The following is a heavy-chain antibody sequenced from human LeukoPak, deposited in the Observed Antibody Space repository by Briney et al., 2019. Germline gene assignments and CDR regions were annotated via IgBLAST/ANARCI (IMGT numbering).Heavy chain of an antibody. J-gene: IGHJ6*03. Sequence: GASVKVSCKASGGTFSRYAISWVRQAPGQGLEWMGWISGYNGYTKYSQKLQGRVTMTTDTSTSTAYMELRSLRSDDTAVYYCARGAVNRYNWNDDNYYYYYLDVWGKGTTVTISS. D-gene: IGHD1-1*01. CDR1: GGTFSRYA. CDR3: ARGAVNRYNWNDDNYYYYYLDV. CDR2: ISGYNGYT. V-gene: IGHV1-18*01.